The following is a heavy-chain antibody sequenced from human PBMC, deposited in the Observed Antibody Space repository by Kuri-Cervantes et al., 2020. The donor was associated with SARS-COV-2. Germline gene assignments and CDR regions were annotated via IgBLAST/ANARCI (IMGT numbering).Heavy chain of an antibody. CDR3: ARDYYGSGSYSGLVGY. J-gene: IGHJ4*02. D-gene: IGHD3-10*01. Sequence: GESLKISCAASGFTVSSNEMSWVRQAPGKGLEWVSSISGGSTYYADSRKGRFTISRDNSKNTLHLQMNSLRAEDTAVYYCARDYYGSGSYSGLVGYWGQGTLVTVSS. CDR1: GFTVSSNE. V-gene: IGHV3-38-3*01. CDR2: ISGGST.